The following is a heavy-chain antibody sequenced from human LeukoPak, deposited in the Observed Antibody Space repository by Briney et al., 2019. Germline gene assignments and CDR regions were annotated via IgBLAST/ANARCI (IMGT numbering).Heavy chain of an antibody. CDR1: GYTFTGYY. CDR2: INPNSGGT. J-gene: IGHJ4*02. D-gene: IGHD2-2*02. V-gene: IGHV1-2*06. CDR3: ARVCSSTSCYNPDFDY. Sequence: ASVKVSCKASGYTFTGYYMHWVRQARGQGLEWMGRINPNSGGTNYAQKFQGRVTMTRDTSISTAYMELSRLRSDDTAVYYCARVCSSTSCYNPDFDYWGQGTLVTVSS.